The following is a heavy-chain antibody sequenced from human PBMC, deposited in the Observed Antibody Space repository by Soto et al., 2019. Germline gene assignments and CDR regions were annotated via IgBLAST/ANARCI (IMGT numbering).Heavy chain of an antibody. Sequence: QVQLVQSGAEVKKPGSSVKVSCKASGGSFNGYAVSWVRQAPGRGLEWMGGLTPISGAATYAKNFQGRVSVSADVATTTAYLDMTSLTSEDTAIYFGARHRLFYDSGSHSYVPCYFENWGQGTLVSVSS. CDR3: ARHRLFYDSGSHSYVPCYFEN. V-gene: IGHV1-69*01. D-gene: IGHD1-26*01. J-gene: IGHJ4*02. CDR1: GGSFNGYA. CDR2: LTPISGAA.